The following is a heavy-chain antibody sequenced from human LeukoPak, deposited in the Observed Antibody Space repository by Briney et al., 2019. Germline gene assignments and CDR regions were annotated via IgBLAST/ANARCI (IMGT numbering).Heavy chain of an antibody. D-gene: IGHD3-22*01. J-gene: IGHJ3*02. V-gene: IGHV3-23*01. CDR3: ARGRSGYGPFDAFDI. CDR2: ISGSGANT. CDR1: GFTVSSNY. Sequence: GGSLRLSCAASGFTVSSNYMSWVRQAPGKGLEWVSAISGSGANTYYADSVKGRFAASRDNSKDTLYLQMRSLRAEDTAVYYCARGRSGYGPFDAFDIWGHGTWVTVSS.